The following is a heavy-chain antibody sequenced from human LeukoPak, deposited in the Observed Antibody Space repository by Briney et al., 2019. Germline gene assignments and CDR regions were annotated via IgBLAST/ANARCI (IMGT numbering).Heavy chain of an antibody. V-gene: IGHV4-4*07. Sequence: SETLSLTCTVSGGSISSYYWSWIRQPAGKGLEWIGRIYTSGSTNYNPSLKSRVTISVDTSKNQFSLRLSSVTAADTAVYYCANTMVRGVILNWGQGTLVTVSS. CDR2: IYTSGST. D-gene: IGHD3-10*01. J-gene: IGHJ4*02. CDR3: ANTMVRGVILN. CDR1: GGSISSYY.